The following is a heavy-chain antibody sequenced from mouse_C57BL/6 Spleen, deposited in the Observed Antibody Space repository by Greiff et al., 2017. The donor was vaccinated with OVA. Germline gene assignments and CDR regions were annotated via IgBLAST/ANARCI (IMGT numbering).Heavy chain of an antibody. CDR2: ISYDGSN. D-gene: IGHD2-4*01. CDR3: ASHDYGGFAY. CDR1: GYSITSGYY. Sequence: VQLQQSGPGLVKPSQSLSLTCSVTGYSITSGYYWNWIRQFPGNKLEWMGYISYDGSNNYNPSLKNRISITRDTSKNQFFLKLNSVTTEDTATYYCASHDYGGFAYWGQGTLVTVSA. J-gene: IGHJ3*01. V-gene: IGHV3-6*01.